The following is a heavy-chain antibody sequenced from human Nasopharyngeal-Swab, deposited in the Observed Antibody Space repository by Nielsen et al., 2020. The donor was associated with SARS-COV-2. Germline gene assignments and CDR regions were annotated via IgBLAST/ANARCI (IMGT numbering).Heavy chain of an antibody. D-gene: IGHD3-3*01. CDR1: GSTSSDYY. J-gene: IGHJ6*02. V-gene: IGHV3-11*01. CDR3: AREGHVLGFLEWTSTPSYGMDV. CDR2: ISSSGSTI. Sequence: GGSLRPPCAPSGSTSSDYYMSWIAQAPGKGLEWVSYISSSGSTIYYADSVKGRFTISRDNAKNSLYLQMNSLRAEETAVYYCAREGHVLGFLEWTSTPSYGMDVWGQGTTVTVSS.